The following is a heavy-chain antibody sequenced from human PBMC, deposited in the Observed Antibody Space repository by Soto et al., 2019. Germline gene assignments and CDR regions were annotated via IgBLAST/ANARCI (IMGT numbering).Heavy chain of an antibody. Sequence: GGSLRLSCAASGFTFSSYGMHWVRQAPGKGLEWVAVISYDGSNKYYADSVKGRFTISRDNSKNTLYLQMNSLRAEDTAVYYCAKDGHSTSFDYWGQGALVTVSS. V-gene: IGHV3-30*18. D-gene: IGHD1-26*01. J-gene: IGHJ4*02. CDR1: GFTFSSYG. CDR2: ISYDGSNK. CDR3: AKDGHSTSFDY.